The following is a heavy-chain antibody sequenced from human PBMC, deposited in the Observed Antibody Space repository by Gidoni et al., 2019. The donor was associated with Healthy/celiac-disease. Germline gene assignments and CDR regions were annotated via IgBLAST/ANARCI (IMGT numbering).Heavy chain of an antibody. CDR3: AKFPALQGVITSEFDY. Sequence: EVQLLESGGGLVQPGGSLRLSCAASGFTFSIYAMSWVRQAPGKGLEWVSAISGSGGSTYYADSVKGRFTISRDNSKNTLYLQMNSLRAEDTAVYYCAKFPALQGVITSEFDYWGQGTLVTVSS. CDR2: ISGSGGST. V-gene: IGHV3-23*01. D-gene: IGHD3-10*01. CDR1: GFTFSIYA. J-gene: IGHJ4*02.